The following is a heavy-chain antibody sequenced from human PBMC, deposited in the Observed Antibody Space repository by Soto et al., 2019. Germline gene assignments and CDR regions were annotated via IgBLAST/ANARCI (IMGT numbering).Heavy chain of an antibody. Sequence: GGSLRLSCAASGVTFSSYWMSWVRQAPGKGMEWVANIKQDGSEKYYVDSVKGRFTISRDNAKNSLYLQMNSLRAEDTAVYYYARSIAARLNWFDPWGQGTLVTVSS. CDR3: ARSIAARLNWFDP. J-gene: IGHJ5*02. D-gene: IGHD6-6*01. CDR2: IKQDGSEK. V-gene: IGHV3-7*01. CDR1: GVTFSSYW.